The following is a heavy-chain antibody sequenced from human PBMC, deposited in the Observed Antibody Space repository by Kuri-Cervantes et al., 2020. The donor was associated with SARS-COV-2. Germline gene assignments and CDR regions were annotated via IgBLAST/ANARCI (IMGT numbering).Heavy chain of an antibody. CDR3: ARVKPYYDSSGYSPPHYYYYYMDV. V-gene: IGHV4-59*11. CDR1: GGSISSHY. J-gene: IGHJ6*03. Sequence: SETLSLTCTVSGGSISSHYWSWIRQPPGKGLEWIGYIYYSGSTNYNPSLKSRVTISVDTSKNQFSLKLSSVTAADTAVYYCARVKPYYDSSGYSPPHYYYYYMDVWGKGTTVTVS. D-gene: IGHD3-22*01. CDR2: IYYSGST.